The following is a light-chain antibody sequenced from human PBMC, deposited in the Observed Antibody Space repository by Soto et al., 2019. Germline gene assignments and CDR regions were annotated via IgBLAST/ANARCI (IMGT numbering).Light chain of an antibody. Sequence: EIVMTQSPATLSVSPGERATLSCRASQSISSDLAWYQQRPGQAPRLLIYGASTRATGVPARFSGSGYGTDFTLTISSLQSEDFAVYSCQQYTNWPPYTFGQGTKVDIK. J-gene: IGKJ2*01. CDR3: QQYTNWPPYT. CDR1: QSISSD. V-gene: IGKV3-15*01. CDR2: GAS.